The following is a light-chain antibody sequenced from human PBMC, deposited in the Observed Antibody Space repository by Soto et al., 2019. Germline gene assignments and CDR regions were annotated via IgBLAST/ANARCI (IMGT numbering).Light chain of an antibody. J-gene: IGKJ4*01. CDR3: QKCDSDPLT. CDR1: QDIKTY. CDR2: GAS. Sequence: DIQMTQSPSSLSASVGDRVTITCRASQDIKTYLAWYQQQPGKVPKLLIYGASTLQSGVPSRLRGSASGKDFTVTISSLQPEDVGIYYCQKCDSDPLTFGGGTKVEIK. V-gene: IGKV1-27*01.